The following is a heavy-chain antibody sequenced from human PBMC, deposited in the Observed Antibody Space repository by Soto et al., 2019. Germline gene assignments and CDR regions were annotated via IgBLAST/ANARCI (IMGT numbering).Heavy chain of an antibody. CDR3: ARAPGYCSGGSCYDY. D-gene: IGHD2-15*01. V-gene: IGHV3-53*01. CDR1: GFTVSSNY. Sequence: PGGSLRLSCAASGFTVSSNYMSWVRQAPGKGLEWVSVIYSGGSTYYADSVKGRFTISRDNSKNTLYLQMNSLRAEDTAVYYCARAPGYCSGGSCYDYWGQGTLVTVSS. J-gene: IGHJ4*02. CDR2: IYSGGST.